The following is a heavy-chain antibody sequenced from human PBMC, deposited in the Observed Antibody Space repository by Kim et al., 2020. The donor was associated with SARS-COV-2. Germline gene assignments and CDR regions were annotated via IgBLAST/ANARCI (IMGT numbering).Heavy chain of an antibody. V-gene: IGHV3-30-3*01. Sequence: GGSQRLSCAASGFTFSSYAMHWVRQAPGKGLEWVAVISYDGSNKYYADSVKGRFTISRDNSKNTLYLQMNSLRAEDTAVYYCARDLGIAARPVRGWFDPWGQGTLVTVSS. CDR3: ARDLGIAARPVRGWFDP. J-gene: IGHJ5*02. D-gene: IGHD6-6*01. CDR1: GFTFSSYA. CDR2: ISYDGSNK.